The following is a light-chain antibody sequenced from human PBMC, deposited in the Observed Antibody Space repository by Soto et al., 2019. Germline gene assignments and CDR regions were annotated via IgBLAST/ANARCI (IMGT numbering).Light chain of an antibody. CDR3: QQINSYPPGVT. CDR2: AAS. Sequence: DIQLTQSPSFLSASVGDRVTITCRASQGISSYLAWYQQKPRKAPKLLIYAASTLQSGVPSRFSGSRSGTEFTLTISSLQPEDFETYYCQQINSYPPGVTFGGGTKVEIK. V-gene: IGKV1-9*01. CDR1: QGISSY. J-gene: IGKJ4*01.